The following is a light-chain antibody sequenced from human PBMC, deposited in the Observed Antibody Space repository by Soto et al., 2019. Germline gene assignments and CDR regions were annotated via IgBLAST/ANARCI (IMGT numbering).Light chain of an antibody. CDR1: QSVSSSY. V-gene: IGKV3-20*01. Sequence: EIVLTQSPGTLSLSPGERATLSCRASQSVSSSYLAWHQQKPGQAPRLLIYDASNRATGIPARFSGSGSGTDFTLTISRLEPEDFAVYYCQQYGSSGTFGQGTKVDIK. J-gene: IGKJ1*01. CDR2: DAS. CDR3: QQYGSSGT.